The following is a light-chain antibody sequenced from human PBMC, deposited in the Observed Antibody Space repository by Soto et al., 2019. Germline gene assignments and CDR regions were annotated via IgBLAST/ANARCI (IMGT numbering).Light chain of an antibody. V-gene: IGKV2-30*01. CDR3: MQGTHWPRT. J-gene: IGKJ2*01. CDR2: KVS. CDR1: QSLVYSDGNTY. Sequence: DVVMTQSPLSLPVTLGQPASISCRSSQSLVYSDGNTYLNWFQQRPGQSPRRLIYKVSNRDSGVPDRFSGSGSGTDFTLKISRVEAADVGVDYCMQGTHWPRTFGQGTKLEIK.